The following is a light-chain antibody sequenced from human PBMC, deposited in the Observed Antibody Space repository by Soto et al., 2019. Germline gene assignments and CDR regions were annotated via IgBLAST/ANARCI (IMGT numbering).Light chain of an antibody. CDR1: QGINRW. CDR3: QQANSFPPT. CDR2: DAS. J-gene: IGKJ4*01. Sequence: DIQMTQSPSSVSASVGDRVPITCRASQGINRWLAWYQQKLGKAPKLLIFDASSLQSGVPSRFSGSGSGTDFTLTNSSLQPEDFATYYCQQANSFPPTFGGGTKVDIK. V-gene: IGKV1D-12*01.